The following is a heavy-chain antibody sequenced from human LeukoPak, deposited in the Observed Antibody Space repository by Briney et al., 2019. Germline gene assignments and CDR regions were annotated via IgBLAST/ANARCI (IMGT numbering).Heavy chain of an antibody. CDR1: GFTFSSYA. Sequence: GGSLRLSCAASGFTFSSYAMSWVRQAPGKGLEWVSAISGSGGSTYYADSVKGRFTISRDNSKNTLYLQMNSLRAEDTAVYYCAKEAPSFWSGYGRYYYYGMDVWGQGTTVTVSS. V-gene: IGHV3-23*01. CDR2: ISGSGGST. J-gene: IGHJ6*02. D-gene: IGHD3-3*01. CDR3: AKEAPSFWSGYGRYYYYGMDV.